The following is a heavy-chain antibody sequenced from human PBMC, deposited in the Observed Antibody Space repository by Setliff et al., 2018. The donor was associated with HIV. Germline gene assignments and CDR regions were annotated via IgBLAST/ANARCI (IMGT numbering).Heavy chain of an antibody. V-gene: IGHV3-48*03. CDR3: AKPLTQWGVSPYHYAVDV. CDR1: GFIFSNYR. CDR2: ISSTGITT. D-gene: IGHD1-26*01. Sequence: GGSLRLSCVGSGFIFSNYRMNWVRQAPGKGLEWIAYISSTGITTYYADSVKGRFTISRDNAKNSLYLQMNSLRAEDTAVYYCAKPLTQWGVSPYHYAVDVWGQGTTVTV. J-gene: IGHJ6*02.